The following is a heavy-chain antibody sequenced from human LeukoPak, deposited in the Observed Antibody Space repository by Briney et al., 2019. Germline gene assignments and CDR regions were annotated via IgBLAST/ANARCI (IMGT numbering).Heavy chain of an antibody. D-gene: IGHD6-13*01. CDR3: ANESPGYSSSWYVY. Sequence: PGRSLRLSCAASGFTFSSYGMHWVRQAPGKGLEWVAVISYDGSNKYYADSVKGRFTISRDNSKNTLYLQMNSLRAEDTAMYYCANESPGYSSSWYVYWGQGTLVTVSS. CDR1: GFTFSSYG. CDR2: ISYDGSNK. J-gene: IGHJ4*02. V-gene: IGHV3-30*18.